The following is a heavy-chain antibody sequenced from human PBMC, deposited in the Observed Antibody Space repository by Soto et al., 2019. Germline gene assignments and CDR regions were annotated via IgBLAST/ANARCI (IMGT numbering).Heavy chain of an antibody. Sequence: EVQLLESGGGMVQPGGSLRLSCAASGFIFRSYGMHWVRQAPGKGLEWVAAISDNGDSTYYADSVKGRFTISRDNSKNTLYLEMNSLRAEDTAVYYCAKDATRYGLVQWTFDYWGQGTLVTVSS. D-gene: IGHD3-9*01. J-gene: IGHJ4*02. CDR1: GFIFRSYG. CDR3: AKDATRYGLVQWTFDY. CDR2: ISDNGDST. V-gene: IGHV3-23*01.